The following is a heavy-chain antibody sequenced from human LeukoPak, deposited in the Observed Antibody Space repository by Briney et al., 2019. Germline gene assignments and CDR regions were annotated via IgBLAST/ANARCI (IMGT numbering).Heavy chain of an antibody. CDR2: IYYSGST. Sequence: SETLSLTCTVSGGSISSGGYYWSWIRQHPGKGLEWIGYIYYSGSTYYNPSLKSRVTISVDTSKNQFSLKLSSVTATDTAVYYCARDGSGSYYVGIDYWGQGTLVTVSS. CDR1: GGSISSGGYY. D-gene: IGHD3-10*01. CDR3: ARDGSGSYYVGIDY. J-gene: IGHJ4*02. V-gene: IGHV4-30-4*08.